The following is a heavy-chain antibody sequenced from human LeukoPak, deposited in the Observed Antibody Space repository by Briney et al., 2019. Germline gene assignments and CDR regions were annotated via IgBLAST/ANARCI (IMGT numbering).Heavy chain of an antibody. D-gene: IGHD6-19*01. CDR3: ARDLSGWANNWFDP. Sequence: ASVKVSCKASGYTFTSYGITWVRQAPGQGLEWLGWINTYHGDTKYGQKFQGRVTMTTETSTRTAYMELRSLRSDDTAVYYCARDLSGWANNWFDPWGQGTLVTVSS. V-gene: IGHV1-18*01. CDR1: GYTFTSYG. CDR2: INTYHGDT. J-gene: IGHJ5*02.